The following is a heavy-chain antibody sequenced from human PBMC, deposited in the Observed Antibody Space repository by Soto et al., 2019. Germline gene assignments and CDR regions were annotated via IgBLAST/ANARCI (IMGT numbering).Heavy chain of an antibody. CDR2: IYYSGST. Sequence: PSETLSLTCTVSGGSISSGGYYWSWIRQHPGKGLEWIGYIYYSGSTYYNPSLKSRVTISVDTSKNQFSLKLSSVTAADTAVYYCARGKTVAAAGPFDYWGQGPLVTVSS. J-gene: IGHJ4*02. CDR3: ARGKTVAAAGPFDY. D-gene: IGHD6-13*01. CDR1: GGSISSGGYY. V-gene: IGHV4-31*03.